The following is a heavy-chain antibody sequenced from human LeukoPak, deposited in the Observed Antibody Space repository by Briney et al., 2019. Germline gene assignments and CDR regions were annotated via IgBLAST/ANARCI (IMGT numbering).Heavy chain of an antibody. J-gene: IGHJ4*02. D-gene: IGHD6-13*01. Sequence: PGGCLRLSCAASGFTFSSSAMSWVRPPPGKGLEWVLSIIGSGGSTYYADSVKGRFTISRDNSKNTLYLQMNSLRAEDTAVYYCAKDHAAGILQYYFDYWGQGTLVTVSS. V-gene: IGHV3-23*01. CDR3: AKDHAAGILQYYFDY. CDR2: IIGSGGST. CDR1: GFTFSSSA.